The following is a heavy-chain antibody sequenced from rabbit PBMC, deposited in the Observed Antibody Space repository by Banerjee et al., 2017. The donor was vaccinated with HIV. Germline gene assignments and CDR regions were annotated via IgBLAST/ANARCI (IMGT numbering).Heavy chain of an antibody. CDR2: INTSSGNT. J-gene: IGHJ4*01. V-gene: IGHV1S45*01. D-gene: IGHD8-1*01. CDR3: ARGNGYNGGGYPFNF. Sequence: QQQLEESGGDLVKPEGSLTLTCTASGFSFSYKAVMCWVRQAPGKGLEWIACINTSSGNTVYATWAKGRFTISRTSSTTVALQMTSLTAADTATYFCARGNGYNGGGYPFNFWGPGTLVTVS. CDR1: GFSFSYKAV.